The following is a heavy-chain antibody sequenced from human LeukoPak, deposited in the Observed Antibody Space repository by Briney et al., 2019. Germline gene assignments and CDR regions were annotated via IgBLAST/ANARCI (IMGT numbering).Heavy chain of an antibody. V-gene: IGHV3-33*06. D-gene: IGHD6-13*01. J-gene: IGHJ4*02. Sequence: VGSLRLSCAASGFTFSSYGMHWVRQAPGKGLEWVAVIWYDGSNKYYADSVKGRFTISRDNSKNTLYLQMNSLRAEDTAVYYCAKAQYSSSWYYFDYWGQGTLVTVSS. CDR3: AKAQYSSSWYYFDY. CDR1: GFTFSSYG. CDR2: IWYDGSNK.